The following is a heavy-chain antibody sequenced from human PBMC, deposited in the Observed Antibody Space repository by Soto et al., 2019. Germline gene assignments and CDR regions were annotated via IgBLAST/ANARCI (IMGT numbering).Heavy chain of an antibody. Sequence: LGESLKISCKGSGYSFTSYWIGWVRQMPGKGLEWMGIIYPGDSDTRYSPSFQGQVTISADKSISTAYLQWSSLKASDTAMYYCARLFHRSGGSCYSCGIDYWGQGTLVTVSS. CDR2: IYPGDSDT. D-gene: IGHD2-15*01. V-gene: IGHV5-51*01. CDR1: GYSFTSYW. J-gene: IGHJ4*02. CDR3: ARLFHRSGGSCYSCGIDY.